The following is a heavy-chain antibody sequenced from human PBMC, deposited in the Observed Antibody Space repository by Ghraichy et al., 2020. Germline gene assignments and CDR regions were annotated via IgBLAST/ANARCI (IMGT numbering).Heavy chain of an antibody. CDR3: AATIKADDSGGYYAMDV. CDR2: IVVGSGHT. CDR1: GFTFTTSA. J-gene: IGHJ6*02. V-gene: IGHV1-58*01. Sequence: SVKVSCKASGFTFTTSAVQWVRQARGQRLEWIGWIVVGSGHTNYAQTFQERVTITRDMSTSTAYLELSSLRSEDTALYYCAATIKADDSGGYYAMDVWGQGTTVTVYS. D-gene: IGHD3-22*01.